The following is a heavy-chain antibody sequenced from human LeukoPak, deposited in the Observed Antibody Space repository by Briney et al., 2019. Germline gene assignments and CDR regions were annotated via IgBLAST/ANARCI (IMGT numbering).Heavy chain of an antibody. CDR2: IKHDGSEKQDGSEK. J-gene: IGHJ6*03. CDR1: GFTFSQYW. CDR3: ARSGRGVDSFYFYIDV. Sequence: PGLSQRLSCPASGFTFSQYWMSWVRQAPGKGLEGVANIKHDGSEKQDGSEKNYVDSVKGRFTISRDNAKNSLYLQMNSLRAEDTAVYYCARSGRGVDSFYFYIDVWGKGTTVSVS. V-gene: IGHV3-7*01. D-gene: IGHD3-10*01.